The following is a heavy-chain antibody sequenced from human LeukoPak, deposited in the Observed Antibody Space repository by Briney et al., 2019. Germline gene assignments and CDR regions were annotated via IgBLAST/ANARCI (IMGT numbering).Heavy chain of an antibody. D-gene: IGHD3-10*01. Sequence: SETLSLTCAVYGESMIGHYWTWVRQRPGKRLEWIGEIHHSGGTHSNPSLKTPVTMSIDMSNNQFSLKLTSVTAADTAVSFCARATASGSGRAYDRWAQGNLVPVSS. CDR1: GESMIGHY. J-gene: IGHJ5*02. CDR3: ARATASGSGRAYDR. V-gene: IGHV4-34*01. CDR2: IHHSGGT.